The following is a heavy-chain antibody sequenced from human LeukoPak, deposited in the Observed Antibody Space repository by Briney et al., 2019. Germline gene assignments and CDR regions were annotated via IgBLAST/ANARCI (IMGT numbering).Heavy chain of an antibody. Sequence: PGGSLRLSCAASGFTFSSYSMNWVRQAPGKGLEWVSSISSSSSYIYYADSVKGRFTISRDNAKNSLYLQMNSLRAEDTAVFYCARAGDIVVVPAAFYWGQGTLVTVSS. V-gene: IGHV3-21*01. CDR3: ARAGDIVVVPAAFY. J-gene: IGHJ4*02. D-gene: IGHD2-2*01. CDR1: GFTFSSYS. CDR2: ISSSSSYI.